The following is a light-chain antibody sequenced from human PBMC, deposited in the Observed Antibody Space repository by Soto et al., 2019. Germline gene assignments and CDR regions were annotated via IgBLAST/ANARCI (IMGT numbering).Light chain of an antibody. CDR2: DAS. V-gene: IGKV3-15*01. CDR3: QQFNKWPPV. CDR1: QSVGRN. Sequence: EIVMTQSPVTLSVPPGERAALSCRASQSVGRNVAWYQQKPGQAPRLLMYDASNRATGIPARFSGSGSRTEFTLIISSLQSDDFVVYYCQQFNKWPPVFGPGTTVDIK. J-gene: IGKJ3*01.